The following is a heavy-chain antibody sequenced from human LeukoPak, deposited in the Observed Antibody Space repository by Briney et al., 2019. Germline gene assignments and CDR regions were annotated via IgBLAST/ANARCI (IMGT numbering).Heavy chain of an antibody. D-gene: IGHD5-24*01. Sequence: GGSLRLSCAASGFTFSSYGMHWVRQAPGKGLEWVAVISYDGSNKYYADSVKGRFTISRDNSKNTLYLQMSSLRAEDTAVYYCAKEMATKMAFDIWGQGTMVTVSS. V-gene: IGHV3-30*18. CDR1: GFTFSSYG. CDR3: AKEMATKMAFDI. J-gene: IGHJ3*02. CDR2: ISYDGSNK.